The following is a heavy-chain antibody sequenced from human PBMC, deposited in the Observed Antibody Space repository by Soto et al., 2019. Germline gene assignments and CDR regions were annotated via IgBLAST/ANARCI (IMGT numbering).Heavy chain of an antibody. CDR3: ARQFEGCSSTSCPFDP. CDR1: GGSFSGYY. V-gene: IGHV4-34*01. CDR2: INHSGST. D-gene: IGHD2-2*01. Sequence: QVQLQQWGAGLLKPSETLSLTCAVYGGSFSGYYWSWIRQPPGKGLEWIGEINHSGSTNSNPSLKSRVTISVDTSKNQFSPKLSSVTAAHTAVYYCARQFEGCSSTSCPFDPWGQGTLVTVSS. J-gene: IGHJ5*02.